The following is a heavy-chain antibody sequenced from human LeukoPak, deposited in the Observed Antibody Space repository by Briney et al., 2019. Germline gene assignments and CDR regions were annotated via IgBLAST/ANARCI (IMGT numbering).Heavy chain of an antibody. J-gene: IGHJ4*02. CDR2: IYYSGST. CDR1: GGSISSYY. Sequence: SETLSLTCTVSGGSISSYYWSWIRQPPGKGLERIGYIYYSGSTNYNPSLKSRVTISVDTSKNQFSLKLSSVTAADTAVYYCAARPFYYGSGSYPPFSYWGQGTLVTVSS. V-gene: IGHV4-59*01. CDR3: AARPFYYGSGSYPPFSY. D-gene: IGHD3-10*01.